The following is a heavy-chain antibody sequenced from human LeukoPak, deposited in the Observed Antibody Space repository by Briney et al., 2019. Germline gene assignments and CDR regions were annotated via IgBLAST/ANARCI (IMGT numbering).Heavy chain of an antibody. CDR3: ARGSSTAVVILDPYYFDS. Sequence: ASVKVSCQASGYDFTSYYMHWLRQAPGQGLEWMAIISPSSGSTSFAQKFQGRLSMTRDTSTSTVYMELRSLRSEDTAVYYCARGSSTAVVILDPYYFDSWGQGTLVTVSS. D-gene: IGHD3-22*01. CDR1: GYDFTSYY. CDR2: ISPSSGST. V-gene: IGHV1-46*01. J-gene: IGHJ4*02.